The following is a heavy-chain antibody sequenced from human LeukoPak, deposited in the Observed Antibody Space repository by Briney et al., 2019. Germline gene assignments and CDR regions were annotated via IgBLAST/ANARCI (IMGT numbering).Heavy chain of an antibody. D-gene: IGHD3-3*01. V-gene: IGHV4-34*01. J-gene: IGHJ5*02. Sequence: SETLSLTCIVYGGSFSGYYWSWIRQPPGEGLEWIGEINHRGSTNYNPSLKSRVTISADTSKSQFSLKLSSVTAADTAVYYCARAPHWYDFTFDPWGQGTLVTVSS. CDR2: INHRGST. CDR3: ARAPHWYDFTFDP. CDR1: GGSFSGYY.